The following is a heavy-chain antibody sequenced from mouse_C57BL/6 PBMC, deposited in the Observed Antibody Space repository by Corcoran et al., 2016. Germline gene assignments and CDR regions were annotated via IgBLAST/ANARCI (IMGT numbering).Heavy chain of an antibody. CDR1: GYSFTSYY. J-gene: IGHJ2*01. CDR2: IYPGSGNT. Sequence: QVQLQQSGPELVKPGASVKISCKASGYSFTSYYIHWVKQRPGQGLEWIGWIYPGSGNTKYNEKFKGKATLTADTSSSTAYMQLSSLTSEDSAVYYCARPYYGSSYKVYFDYWGQGTTLTVSS. D-gene: IGHD1-1*01. V-gene: IGHV1-66*01. CDR3: ARPYYGSSYKVYFDY.